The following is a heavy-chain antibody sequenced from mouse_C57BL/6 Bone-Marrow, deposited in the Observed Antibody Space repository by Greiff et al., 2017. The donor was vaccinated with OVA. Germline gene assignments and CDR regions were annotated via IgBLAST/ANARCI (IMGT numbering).Heavy chain of an antibody. Sequence: EVQLQQSGPVLVKPGASVKMSCKASGYTFTDYYMNWVKQSHGKSLEWIGVINPYNGGTSYNQKFKGKATLTVDKSSSTAYMELNSLTSEDSAVYYCARAGNLLLYIDYWCQGTTLTVSS. D-gene: IGHD1-1*01. CDR3: ARAGNLLLYIDY. J-gene: IGHJ2*01. CDR1: GYTFTDYY. V-gene: IGHV1-19*01. CDR2: INPYNGGT.